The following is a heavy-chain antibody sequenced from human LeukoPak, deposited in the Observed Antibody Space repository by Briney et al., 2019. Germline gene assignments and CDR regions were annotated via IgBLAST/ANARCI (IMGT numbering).Heavy chain of an antibody. CDR3: ARGRGWGTFDI. CDR2: IGTAGDT. Sequence: GGSLRLSCAASGFTFSSYDMHWVRQGTGKGLEWVSAIGTAGDTYYPGSVKGRFTTSRENAKNSLYLQMNSLRVGDTAVYYCARGRGWGTFDIWGQGTVVTVSS. CDR1: GFTFSSYD. D-gene: IGHD3-10*01. J-gene: IGHJ3*02. V-gene: IGHV3-13*04.